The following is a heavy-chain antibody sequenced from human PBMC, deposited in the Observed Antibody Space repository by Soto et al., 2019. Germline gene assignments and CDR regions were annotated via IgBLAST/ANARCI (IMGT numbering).Heavy chain of an antibody. V-gene: IGHV1-69*13. CDR1: GGTFSSYA. D-gene: IGHD3-22*01. J-gene: IGHJ4*02. CDR3: ARSTYYYDSSGYYAVYYFDY. CDR2: IIPIFGTA. Sequence: GASVKVSCKASGGTFSSYAISWVRQAPGQGLEWMGGIIPIFGTANYAQKFQGRVTITADESTSTAYMELSSLRSEDTAVYYCARSTYYYDSSGYYAVYYFDYWGQGTLVTVSS.